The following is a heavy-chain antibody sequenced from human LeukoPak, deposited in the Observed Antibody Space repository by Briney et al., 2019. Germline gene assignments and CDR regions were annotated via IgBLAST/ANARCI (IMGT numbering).Heavy chain of an antibody. V-gene: IGHV4-59*01. CDR3: ARSDNSLWFGELSSYAFDI. Sequence: SETLSLTCTVSGGSISSYYWSWIRQPPGKGLEWIGYIYYSGSTNYNPSLKSRVTISVDTSKNQFSLKLSSVTAADTAVYYCARSDNSLWFGELSSYAFDIWGQGTMVTVSS. CDR2: IYYSGST. CDR1: GGSISSYY. J-gene: IGHJ3*02. D-gene: IGHD3-10*01.